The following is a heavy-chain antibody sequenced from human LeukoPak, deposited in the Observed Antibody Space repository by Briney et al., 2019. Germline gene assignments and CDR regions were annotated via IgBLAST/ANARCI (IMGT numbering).Heavy chain of an antibody. Sequence: GGSLRFSCAASGFTFDDYGMSWVRQAPGKGLEWVSGINWNGASTGYGDSVKGRFTISRDNAKNSLYLQMNSLRADDTALYLCARVSGGSYYGDFDYWGQGTLVTVSS. CDR3: ARVSGGSYYGDFDY. CDR1: GFTFDDYG. D-gene: IGHD1-26*01. CDR2: INWNGAST. V-gene: IGHV3-20*01. J-gene: IGHJ4*02.